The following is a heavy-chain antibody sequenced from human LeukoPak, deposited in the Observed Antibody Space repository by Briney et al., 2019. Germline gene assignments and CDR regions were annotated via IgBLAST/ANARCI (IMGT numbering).Heavy chain of an antibody. CDR1: GFTFRNYT. CDR3: SNSKRTYQPLLKDAVGEGG. D-gene: IGHD1-26*01. V-gene: IGHV3-23*01. Sequence: GGSLRLSCAASGFTFRNYTMSWVRQAPGKGLEWVSSMSGSGANPDYADSVKGRFTVSRDKFKNILFLQMTSLRPEDTAIYDCSNSKRTYQPLLKDAVGEGGWGQGTLVIVSS. J-gene: IGHJ4*02. CDR2: MSGSGANP.